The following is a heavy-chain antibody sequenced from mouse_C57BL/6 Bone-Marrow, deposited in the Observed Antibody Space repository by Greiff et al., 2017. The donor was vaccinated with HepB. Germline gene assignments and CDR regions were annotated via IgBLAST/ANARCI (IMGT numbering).Heavy chain of an antibody. V-gene: IGHV5-12*01. J-gene: IGHJ4*01. Sequence: EVKVVESGGGLVQPGGSLKLSCAASGFTFSDYYMYWVRQTPEKRLEWVAYISNGGGSTYYPDTVKGRFTISRDNAKNTLYLQMSRLKSEDTAMYYCARQSSPLAMDYWGQGTSVTVSS. D-gene: IGHD1-1*01. CDR3: ARQSSPLAMDY. CDR2: ISNGGGST. CDR1: GFTFSDYY.